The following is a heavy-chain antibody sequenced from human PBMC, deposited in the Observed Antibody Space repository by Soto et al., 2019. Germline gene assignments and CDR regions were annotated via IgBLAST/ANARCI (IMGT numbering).Heavy chain of an antibody. V-gene: IGHV1-2*02. CDR3: ARHFGLWHNWFDP. Sequence: ASVKVSCKASGYTFTGYYMHWVRQAPGQGLEWMGWINPNSGGTNYAQKFQGRVTMTRDTSISTAYMELSRLRSDDTAVYYCARHFGLWHNWFDPWGQGTLVTVSS. J-gene: IGHJ5*02. CDR2: INPNSGGT. D-gene: IGHD5-18*01. CDR1: GYTFTGYY.